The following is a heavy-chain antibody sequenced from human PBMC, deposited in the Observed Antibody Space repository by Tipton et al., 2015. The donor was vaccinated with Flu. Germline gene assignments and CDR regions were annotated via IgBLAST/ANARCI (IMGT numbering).Heavy chain of an antibody. V-gene: IGHV4-38-2*02. J-gene: IGHJ5*02. CDR3: ARDRWEYASGFDP. CDR1: GDSIGSHYF. D-gene: IGHD6-19*01. Sequence: TLSLTCSVSGDSIGSHYFWGWIRQPPEKGLEWIGNIHRSGSARYNPSLRSRVTISVDTSKNQFSLRLTSVTAADTAVYYCARDRWEYASGFDPWGQGTPVTVSP. CDR2: IHRSGSA.